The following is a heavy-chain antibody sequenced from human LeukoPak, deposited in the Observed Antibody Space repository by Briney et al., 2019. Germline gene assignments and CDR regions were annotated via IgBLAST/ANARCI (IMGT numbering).Heavy chain of an antibody. CDR1: GYSFTSYW. J-gene: IGHJ6*02. Sequence: GESLKISCKGSGYSFTSYWIGWVRQAPGQGLEWMGWINPNSGGTNYAQKFQGRVTMTRDTSISTAYMELSRLRSDDTAVYYCARGTDYDILTGLYYYYYYGMDVWGQGTTVTVSS. V-gene: IGHV1-2*02. CDR2: INPNSGGT. D-gene: IGHD3-9*01. CDR3: ARGTDYDILTGLYYYYYYGMDV.